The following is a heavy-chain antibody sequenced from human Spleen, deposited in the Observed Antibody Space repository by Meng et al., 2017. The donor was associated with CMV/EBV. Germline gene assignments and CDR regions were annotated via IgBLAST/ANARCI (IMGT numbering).Heavy chain of an antibody. V-gene: IGHV3-7*03. Sequence: GESLKISCAASGFTFSNFWMTWVRQAPGKGLEWVANIKKDGSETYYVDSVRGRFTISRDNSKNTLYLQMNSLRAEDTAVYYCARVPSGYYGMDVWGQGTTVTVSS. J-gene: IGHJ6*02. CDR1: GFTFSNFW. CDR2: IKKDGSET. D-gene: IGHD3-10*01. CDR3: ARVPSGYYGMDV.